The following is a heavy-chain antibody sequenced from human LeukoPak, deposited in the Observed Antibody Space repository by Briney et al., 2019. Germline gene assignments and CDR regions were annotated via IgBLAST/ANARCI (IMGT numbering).Heavy chain of an antibody. V-gene: IGHV1-69*05. J-gene: IGHJ4*02. CDR2: IIPIFGTA. D-gene: IGHD4-17*01. Sequence: GASVKISCKASGGTVSSYTINWVRQAPGQGLEWMGRIIPIFGTANYAQKFQGRVTITTDESTSTAYMELSSLRSEDTAVYYCASRYVNTVTNEEGGYWGQGTLVTVSS. CDR3: ASRYVNTVTNEEGGY. CDR1: GGTVSSYT.